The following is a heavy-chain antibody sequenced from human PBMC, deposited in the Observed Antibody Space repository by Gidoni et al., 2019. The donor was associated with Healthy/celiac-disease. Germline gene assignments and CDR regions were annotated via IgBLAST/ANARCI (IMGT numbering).Heavy chain of an antibody. CDR3: ARGALLERGLGATGDWYFDL. D-gene: IGHD1-26*01. Sequence: QVHLVASGGGVVQPGRSLRLSCAASGFTFSSSGMHWVRQAPGKGLEWVAVIWYDGSNKYYADSVKGRFTISRDNSKNTLYLQMNSLRAEDTAVYYCARGALLERGLGATGDWYFDLWGRGTLVTVSS. CDR2: IWYDGSNK. J-gene: IGHJ2*01. CDR1: GFTFSSSG. V-gene: IGHV3-33*01.